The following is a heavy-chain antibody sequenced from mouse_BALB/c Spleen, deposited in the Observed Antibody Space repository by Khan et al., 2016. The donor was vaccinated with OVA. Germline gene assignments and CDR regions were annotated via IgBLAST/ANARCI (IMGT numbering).Heavy chain of an antibody. Sequence: VQLQQSGTVLARPGASVKMSCKASGYTFTSYWMHWVKQRPGQGLEWIGAIYPGNSDTNYNKKFKGKAKLTAVTSTSTAYMELNSLTNEDPAVYYCTRNGYGNYESWDYWGQGTTLTVSS. J-gene: IGHJ2*01. CDR2: IYPGNSDT. D-gene: IGHD2-1*01. V-gene: IGHV1-5*01. CDR3: TRNGYGNYESWDY. CDR1: GYTFTSYW.